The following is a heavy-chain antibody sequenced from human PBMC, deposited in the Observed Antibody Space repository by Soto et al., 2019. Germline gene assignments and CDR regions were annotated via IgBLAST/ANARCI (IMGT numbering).Heavy chain of an antibody. CDR2: ISSSSSYV. J-gene: IGHJ2*01. CDR1: GFTFSSYS. D-gene: IGHD2-15*01. V-gene: IGHV3-21*01. CDR3: ARDLVVRGYFDL. Sequence: EVQLVESGGGLVKPGGSLRLSCAASGFTFSSYSMNWVRQAPGKGLEWVSSISSSSSYVYYADSVKGRLTISRDNAKNSLYLQMNGLRAEDTAVYYCARDLVVRGYFDLWGRGTLFTVSS.